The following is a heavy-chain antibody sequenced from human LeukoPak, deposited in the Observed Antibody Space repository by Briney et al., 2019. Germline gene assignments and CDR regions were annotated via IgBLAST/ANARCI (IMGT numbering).Heavy chain of an antibody. V-gene: IGHV4-59*01. D-gene: IGHD6-19*01. CDR2: IYYSGST. Sequence: SETLSLTCTVSGGSLSSYYWSWVRQPPGKGLEWIGYIYYSGSTNYNPSLKSRVTISVDTSKNQFSLKLSSVTAADTAVYYCARDRSSGWYHYYGMDVWGQGTTVTVSS. CDR3: ARDRSSGWYHYYGMDV. J-gene: IGHJ6*02. CDR1: GGSLSSYY.